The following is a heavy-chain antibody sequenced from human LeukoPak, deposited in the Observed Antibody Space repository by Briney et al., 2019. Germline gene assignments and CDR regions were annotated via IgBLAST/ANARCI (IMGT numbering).Heavy chain of an antibody. J-gene: IGHJ4*02. V-gene: IGHV3-74*01. CDR1: GFTFSSYW. D-gene: IGHD3-3*01. CDR2: INSDGSST. CDR3: ARGSEWASGVSDY. Sequence: GGSLRLSCAASGFTFSSYWMHWVRQAPGKGLVWVSRINSDGSSTSYADSVKGRFTISRDNAKNTLYLQMNSLRAEDTAVYYCARGSEWASGVSDYWGQGTLVTVSS.